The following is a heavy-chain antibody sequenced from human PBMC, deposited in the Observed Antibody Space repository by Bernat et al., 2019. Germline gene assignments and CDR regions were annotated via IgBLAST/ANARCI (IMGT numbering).Heavy chain of an antibody. J-gene: IGHJ4*02. V-gene: IGHV3-48*01. CDR3: ARAYYDSSGPLPY. CDR2: ISSSSSTI. Sequence: EVQLVESGGGLVQPGGSLRLSCAASGFTFSSYSMNWVRQAPGKGLEWVSYISSSSSTIYYADSVKGRFTISRDNAKNSLYLQMNSLRAEDTAVYYCARAYYDSSGPLPYWGQGTLVTVSS. CDR1: GFTFSSYS. D-gene: IGHD3-22*01.